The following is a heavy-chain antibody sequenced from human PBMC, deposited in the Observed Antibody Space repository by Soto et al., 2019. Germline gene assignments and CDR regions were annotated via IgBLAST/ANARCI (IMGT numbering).Heavy chain of an antibody. CDR3: AAHDSGGYYAEY. CDR1: GDSVTIRDYY. J-gene: IGHJ4*02. V-gene: IGHV4-39*01. CDR2: IHYSGST. Sequence: QLQLQESGPGLVKPSETLSLTCTVSGDSVTIRDYYWGWIRQPPGKGLEWIGSIHYSGSTYYNPALNRRVTISGDTSKMQFSLKLTSVTAADAAVYYCAAHDSGGYYAEYWGQGTLVTVSA. D-gene: IGHD3-22*01.